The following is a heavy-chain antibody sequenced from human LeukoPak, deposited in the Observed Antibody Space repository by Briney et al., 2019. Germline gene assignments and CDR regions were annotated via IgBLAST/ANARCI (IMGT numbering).Heavy chain of an antibody. Sequence: SETLSLTCTVSGGSISSYYWGWIRQPPGKGLEWIGYIYYSGSTNYNPSLKSRVTISVDTSKNQFSLKLSSVTAADTAVYYCARGERAGGWLQLPYFDYWGQGTLVTVSS. CDR1: GGSISSYY. J-gene: IGHJ4*02. D-gene: IGHD5-24*01. V-gene: IGHV4-59*08. CDR2: IYYSGST. CDR3: ARGERAGGWLQLPYFDY.